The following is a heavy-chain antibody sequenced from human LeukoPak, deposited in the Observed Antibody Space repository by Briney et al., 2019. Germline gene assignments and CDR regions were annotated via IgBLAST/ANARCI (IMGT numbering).Heavy chain of an antibody. CDR3: ARGIVLHDYLFDY. J-gene: IGHJ4*02. CDR1: GGSISSSSYY. Sequence: SETLSLTCTVSGGSISSSSYYWGWIRQPPGKGLEWIGSIYYSGSTYYNPSLKSRVTISVDTSKNQFSLKLSSVTAADTAVYYCARGIVLHDYLFDYWGQGTLVTVSS. V-gene: IGHV4-39*07. D-gene: IGHD2/OR15-2a*01. CDR2: IYYSGST.